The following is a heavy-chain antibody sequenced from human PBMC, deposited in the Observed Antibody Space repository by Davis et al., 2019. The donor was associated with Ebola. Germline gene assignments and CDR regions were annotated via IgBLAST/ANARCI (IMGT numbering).Heavy chain of an antibody. CDR2: IRYDGNKK. J-gene: IGHJ6*02. CDR3: AKGLRQWLENYYHYGMDV. Sequence: GESLKISCAASGFTFSSYGMHWVRQAPGKGLEWVAFIRYDGNKKYFADSVKGRFTISRDNSKNTLYLQMNSLRAEDTALYYCAKGLRQWLENYYHYGMDVWGQGTTVTVSS. V-gene: IGHV3-30*02. CDR1: GFTFSSYG. D-gene: IGHD6-19*01.